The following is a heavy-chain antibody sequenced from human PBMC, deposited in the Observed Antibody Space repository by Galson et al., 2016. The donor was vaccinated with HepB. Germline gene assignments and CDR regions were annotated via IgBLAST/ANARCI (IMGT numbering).Heavy chain of an antibody. Sequence: SLRLSCAASGFIFSTYAMHWVRQAPGKGLEWVSSIRGSGGGIDYADSVKGRFTISRDNSKNTLYLQMSSLRAEDTALYYCAKERGSRITMVRGVLDAFDIWGQGTMVTVSS. CDR1: GFIFSTYA. CDR2: IRGSGGGI. V-gene: IGHV3-23*01. CDR3: AKERGSRITMVRGVLDAFDI. D-gene: IGHD3-10*01. J-gene: IGHJ3*02.